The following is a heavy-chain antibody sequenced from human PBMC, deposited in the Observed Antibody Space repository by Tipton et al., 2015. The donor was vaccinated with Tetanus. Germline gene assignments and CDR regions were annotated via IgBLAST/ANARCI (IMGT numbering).Heavy chain of an antibody. V-gene: IGHV4-31*03. J-gene: IGHJ3*02. CDR1: GSSISSGGHY. Sequence: GLVKPSETLSLTCTVSGSSISSGGHYWGWIRQHPGKGLEWIGNIHYSGSTFYNPSLKSRVTISVDTSKNQFSLKLNSVTAADTAVYYCAREGAPRAFDIWGQGTMVTVSS. CDR3: AREGAPRAFDI. CDR2: IHYSGST.